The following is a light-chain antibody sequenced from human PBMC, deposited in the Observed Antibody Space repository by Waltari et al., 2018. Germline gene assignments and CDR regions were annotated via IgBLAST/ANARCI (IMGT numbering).Light chain of an antibody. J-gene: IGLJ3*02. CDR2: GNT. CDR1: DSNIGAGYD. Sequence: QSVLTQPPSVSGAPGQRVTISCTGSDSNIGAGYDVHWYQQLPGTAPKLLIYGNTNRPSGVSDRLSGSKSGTSGSLAITGLQAEDEAYYYCQSYDRSLTGSWVFGGGTKLTVL. CDR3: QSYDRSLTGSWV. V-gene: IGLV1-40*01.